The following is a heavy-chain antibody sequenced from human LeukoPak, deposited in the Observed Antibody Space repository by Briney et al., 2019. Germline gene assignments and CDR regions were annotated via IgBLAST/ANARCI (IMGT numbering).Heavy chain of an antibody. D-gene: IGHD3-22*01. CDR2: IYYSGST. CDR3: ATFDSSGYYLFDY. Sequence: SETLSLTCTVSGGSISSYYWNWIRQPPGKGLEWIGYIYYSGSTNYNPSLKSRVTISVDTSKNQFSLKLSSVTAADTAVYYCATFDSSGYYLFDYWGQGTLVTVSS. V-gene: IGHV4-59*08. CDR1: GGSISSYY. J-gene: IGHJ4*02.